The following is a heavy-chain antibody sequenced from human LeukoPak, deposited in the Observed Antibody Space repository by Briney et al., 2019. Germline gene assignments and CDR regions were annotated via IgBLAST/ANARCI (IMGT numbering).Heavy chain of an antibody. V-gene: IGHV3-48*01. J-gene: IGHJ3*02. Sequence: GGSLRLSCAASGFSFSNYAMNWVRQAPGKGLEWVSYISGSSAAIYYADSVEGRFTISRDKAKNSLYLQMNSLRAEDTAVYYCTTDLLWRGARENLYAFDIWGQGTMVTVSS. CDR3: TTDLLWRGARENLYAFDI. CDR2: ISGSSAAI. CDR1: GFSFSNYA. D-gene: IGHD1-14*01.